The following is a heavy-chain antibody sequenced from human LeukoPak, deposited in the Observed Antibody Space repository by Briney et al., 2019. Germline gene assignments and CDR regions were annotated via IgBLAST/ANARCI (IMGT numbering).Heavy chain of an antibody. V-gene: IGHV1-24*01. CDR3: ATDRGRLITFGGVMSN. J-gene: IGHJ4*02. D-gene: IGHD3-16*01. CDR1: GYTLTELS. Sequence: ASVKVSCMVSGYTLTELSMHWVRQAPGKGLRLMGVFDPEDGETIYAQKFQGRVTMTEDTSTDTAYMELSSLRSEDTAVYYCATDRGRLITFGGVMSNWGQGTLVTVYS. CDR2: FDPEDGET.